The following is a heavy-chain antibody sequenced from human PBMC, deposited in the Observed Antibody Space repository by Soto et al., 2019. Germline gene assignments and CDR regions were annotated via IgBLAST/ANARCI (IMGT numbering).Heavy chain of an antibody. Sequence: PSETLSLTCTVSGASLSGHFWSWIRQPPGKGLEWIAYIYNSGSNYNPSLKSRVTISVDTSNNQLYLKLSSVIDADSAVYYCAINADVWGQGTTVNVSS. J-gene: IGHJ6*02. CDR3: AINADV. CDR2: IYNSGS. V-gene: IGHV4-59*08. CDR1: GASLSGHF.